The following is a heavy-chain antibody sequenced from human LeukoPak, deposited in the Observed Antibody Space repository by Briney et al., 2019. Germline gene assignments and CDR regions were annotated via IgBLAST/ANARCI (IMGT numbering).Heavy chain of an antibody. CDR1: GYTFTGYY. D-gene: IGHD2-15*01. V-gene: IGHV1-2*02. CDR2: INPNSGGT. Sequence: GASVKVSCKASGYTFTGYYMHWVRQAPGQGLEWMGWINPNSGGTNYAQKFQGRVTMTRDTSISTAYMELSRLRSDDTAVYYCARARGIVVVVAAPPGGRFDPWGQGTLSPSPQ. J-gene: IGHJ5*02. CDR3: ARARGIVVVVAAPPGGRFDP.